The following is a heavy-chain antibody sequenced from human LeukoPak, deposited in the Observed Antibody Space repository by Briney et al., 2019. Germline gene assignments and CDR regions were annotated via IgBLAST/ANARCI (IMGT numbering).Heavy chain of an antibody. CDR3: ARDIYDSSGYPYYFDY. Sequence: GSLRLSCAASGLTVSTNYMSWVRQAPGKGLEWVSVIYSGGSTYYADSVKGRFTISRDNSKNTLYLQMNSLRAEDTAVYYCARDIYDSSGYPYYFDYWGQGTLVTVSS. J-gene: IGHJ4*02. CDR2: IYSGGST. CDR1: GLTVSTNY. D-gene: IGHD3-22*01. V-gene: IGHV3-53*01.